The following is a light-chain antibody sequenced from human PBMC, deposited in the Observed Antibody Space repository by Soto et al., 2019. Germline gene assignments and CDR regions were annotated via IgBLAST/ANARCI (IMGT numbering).Light chain of an antibody. J-gene: IGLJ1*01. V-gene: IGLV2-8*01. CDR2: EVS. CDR1: SRDVGGNNY. Sequence: LTQPPSASGSPGQSVSISCTGTSRDVGGNNYVSWYQQHPGKAPKLMIYEVSKRPSGVPDRFSGSKSGNTASLTVSGLQAEDEADYFCLSYAGSTNYVFGTGTKVTVL. CDR3: LSYAGSTNYV.